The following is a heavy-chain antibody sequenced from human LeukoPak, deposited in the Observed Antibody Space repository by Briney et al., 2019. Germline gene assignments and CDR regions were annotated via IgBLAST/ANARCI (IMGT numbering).Heavy chain of an antibody. CDR2: IYYSGST. V-gene: IGHV4-59*01. Sequence: SETLSLTCTVSGGSISSYYWSWIRQPPGKGLEWIGYIYYSGSTNYNPSLKSRVTISVDTSKNQFSLKLSSVTAADTAVYYCAREAVAGTYNWFDPWGQGTPVTVSS. D-gene: IGHD6-19*01. CDR3: AREAVAGTYNWFDP. J-gene: IGHJ5*02. CDR1: GGSISSYY.